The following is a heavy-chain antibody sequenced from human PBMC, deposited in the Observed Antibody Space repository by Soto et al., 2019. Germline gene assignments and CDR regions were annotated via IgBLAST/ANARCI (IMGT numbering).Heavy chain of an antibody. CDR3: AKAFIVGATRGGPGDYYYYYGMDV. CDR2: ISGSGGST. CDR1: GFTFSSYA. Sequence: GGSLRLSCAASGFTFSSYAMSWVRQAPGKGLEWVSAISGSGGSTYYADSVKGRFTISRDNSKNTLYLQMNRLRAEDTAVDYCAKAFIVGATRGGPGDYYYYYGMDVWGQGTTVTVSS. D-gene: IGHD1-26*01. V-gene: IGHV3-23*01. J-gene: IGHJ6*02.